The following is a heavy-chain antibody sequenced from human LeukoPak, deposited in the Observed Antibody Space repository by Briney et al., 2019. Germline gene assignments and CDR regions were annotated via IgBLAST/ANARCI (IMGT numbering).Heavy chain of an antibody. CDR1: GFTFSSYS. V-gene: IGHV3-21*04. J-gene: IGHJ3*02. D-gene: IGHD3-10*01. CDR3: AGDGSGNYDALDI. CDR2: ISSSSSYI. Sequence: GGSLRLSCAASGFTFSSYSMNWVRQAPGKGLEWVSSISSSSSYIYYADSVKGRFTISRDNAKNSLYLQMNSLRAEDTALYYCAGDGSGNYDALDIWGQGTMVTVSS.